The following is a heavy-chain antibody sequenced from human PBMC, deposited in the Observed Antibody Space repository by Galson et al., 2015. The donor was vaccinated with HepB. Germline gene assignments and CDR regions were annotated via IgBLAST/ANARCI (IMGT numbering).Heavy chain of an antibody. CDR1: GGTFSSYA. V-gene: IGHV1-69*04. CDR2: IIPILGIA. J-gene: IGHJ4*02. CDR3: GRDGGGWQVPPDY. D-gene: IGHD2-2*01. Sequence: SVKVSCKASGGTFSSYAINWVRQAPGQGLEWMGRIIPILGIANYAQKFQGRVTITADKSTSTAYMELSSLGSEDTAVYYCGRDGGGWQVPPDYWGQGTLVIVSS.